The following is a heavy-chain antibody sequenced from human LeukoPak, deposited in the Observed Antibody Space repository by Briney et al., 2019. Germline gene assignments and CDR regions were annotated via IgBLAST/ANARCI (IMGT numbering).Heavy chain of an antibody. J-gene: IGHJ3*02. CDR1: GGSISSYY. D-gene: IGHD6-19*01. V-gene: IGHV4-59*12. Sequence: PSETLSLTCTVSGGSISSYYWSWIRQPPGKGLEWIGYIYYSGSTNYNPSLKSRVTISGDTSKNQFSLKLSSVTAADTAVYYCARGRGNSSGWYGSVGRRVAFDIWGQGTMVTVSS. CDR3: ARGRGNSSGWYGSVGRRVAFDI. CDR2: IYYSGST.